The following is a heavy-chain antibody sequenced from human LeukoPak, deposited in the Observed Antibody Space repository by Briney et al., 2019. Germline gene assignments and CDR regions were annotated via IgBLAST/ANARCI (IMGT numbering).Heavy chain of an antibody. CDR3: ARGRWAVAVRSYNWFDP. CDR1: GGSFSGYY. CDR2: INHSGST. V-gene: IGHV4-34*01. Sequence: SETLSLTCAVYGGSFSGYYWSWIRQPPGKGLEWIGEINHSGSTNYNPSLKSRVTISVDTSKNQFSLKLSSVTAADTAVYYCARGRWAVAVRSYNWFDPWGQGTLVTVSP. J-gene: IGHJ5*02. D-gene: IGHD6-19*01.